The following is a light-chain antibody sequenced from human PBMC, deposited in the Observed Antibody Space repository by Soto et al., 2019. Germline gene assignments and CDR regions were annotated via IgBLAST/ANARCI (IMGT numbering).Light chain of an antibody. Sequence: SALTQPASVSGSPGQSITISCTGTSSDVGGYNSVSWYQHHPGKAPKLMIYDVSNRPSGVSNRFSGSKSGNTASLTISGLQAEDEADYYCSSYTSSSTYVFGTGTKLTVL. CDR2: DVS. V-gene: IGLV2-14*03. J-gene: IGLJ1*01. CDR1: SSDVGGYNS. CDR3: SSYTSSSTYV.